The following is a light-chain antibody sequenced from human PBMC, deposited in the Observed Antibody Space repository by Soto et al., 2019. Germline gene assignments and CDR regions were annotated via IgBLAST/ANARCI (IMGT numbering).Light chain of an antibody. J-gene: IGKJ5*01. CDR1: QRVRNN. CDR2: YAS. CDR3: QQYNNWPPIT. V-gene: IGKV3-15*01. Sequence: EIMMTQSPATLSVSPGERATLSCRASQRVRNNIAWYQQKPGQAPRLLIYYASTRATGIPARFSGSGSGTEFTLTISSLQSEDFALYYCQQYNNWPPITFGQGTRLEIK.